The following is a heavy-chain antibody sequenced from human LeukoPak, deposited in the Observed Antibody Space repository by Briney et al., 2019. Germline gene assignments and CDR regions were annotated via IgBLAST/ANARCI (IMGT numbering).Heavy chain of an antibody. CDR3: ARDGYCSGGSCYGAFDI. J-gene: IGHJ3*02. V-gene: IGHV3-74*01. D-gene: IGHD2-15*01. Sequence: GSLRLSCAASGFTFSSYWMNWVRQAPGKGLGWVSRIASDGSSTTYADSVKGRFSISRDNAKNTLYLQMNSLRAEDTAVYYCARDGYCSGGSCYGAFDIWGQGTMVTVSS. CDR2: IASDGSST. CDR1: GFTFSSYW.